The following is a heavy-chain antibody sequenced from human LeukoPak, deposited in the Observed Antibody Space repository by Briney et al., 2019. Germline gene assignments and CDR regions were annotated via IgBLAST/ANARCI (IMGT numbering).Heavy chain of an antibody. CDR1: GVSFIDYS. D-gene: IGHD3-10*01. J-gene: IGHJ4*02. CDR3: ARHRATGITMVRGVPSPLDY. V-gene: IGHV4-34*01. Sequence: SETXSXXCSVSGVSFIDYSWSWLRQPPGKGLEWIGEINHSGITNYNPSLESRITMSVDTSKNRFSLKLSSVTAADTAVYYCARHRATGITMVRGVPSPLDYWGQGTLVTVSS. CDR2: INHSGIT.